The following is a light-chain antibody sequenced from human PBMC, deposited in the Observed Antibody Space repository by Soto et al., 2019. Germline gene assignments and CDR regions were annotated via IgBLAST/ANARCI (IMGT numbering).Light chain of an antibody. CDR2: DVS. V-gene: IGLV2-11*01. J-gene: IGLJ2*01. CDR3: CSYAGSEVV. CDR1: SSDVGGYNY. Sequence: QSALTQPRSVSGSPGQSVTISCTGTSSDVGGYNYVSWYQQHPGKAPKLMIYDVSKRPSGVPDRFSGSKSGNTASLTISGLQAEDEADYYCCSYAGSEVVFGGGTKPTVL.